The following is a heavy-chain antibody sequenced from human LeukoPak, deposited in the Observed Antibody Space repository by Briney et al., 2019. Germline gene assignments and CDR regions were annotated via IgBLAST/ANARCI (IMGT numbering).Heavy chain of an antibody. D-gene: IGHD6-6*01. J-gene: IGHJ3*02. CDR1: GGSISSGGYY. CDR3: ARGQRYSSSPGAFDI. Sequence: PSETLSLTCTVSGGSISSGGYYWSWIRQHPGKGLEWIGYIYYSGSTYYNPSLKSRVTISVDTSKNQFSLKLSSVTAADTAVYYCARGQRYSSSPGAFDIWGQGTMVTVSS. CDR2: IYYSGST. V-gene: IGHV4-31*03.